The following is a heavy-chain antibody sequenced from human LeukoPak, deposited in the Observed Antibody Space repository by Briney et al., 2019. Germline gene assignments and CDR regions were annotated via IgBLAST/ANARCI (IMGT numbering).Heavy chain of an antibody. V-gene: IGHV4-59*01. CDR1: GGSISSYY. J-gene: IGHJ4*02. CDR2: IYYSGST. CDR3: TRTSASTAIDY. D-gene: IGHD4-17*01. Sequence: SETLSLTCTVSGGSISSYYWSWVRQPPGKRLEWIGYIYYSGSTNYNPSLKSRVTMSLDTSKNQFSLKLSSVTAADTAVYYCTRTSASTAIDYWGQGTLVTVSS.